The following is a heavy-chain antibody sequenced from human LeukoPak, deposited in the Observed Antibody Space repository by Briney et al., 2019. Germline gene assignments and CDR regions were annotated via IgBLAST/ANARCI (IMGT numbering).Heavy chain of an antibody. CDR2: IYHSGST. CDR3: ARDEAAAADNWFDP. J-gene: IGHJ5*02. CDR1: GCSISSGYY. D-gene: IGHD6-13*01. Sequence: MSSETLSLTCAVSGCSISSGYYWGWIRQPPGKGLEWIGSIYHSGSTYYNPPLKSRVTISVDTSKNQFSLKLSSVTAADTAVYYCARDEAAAADNWFDPWGQGTLVTVSS. V-gene: IGHV4-38-2*02.